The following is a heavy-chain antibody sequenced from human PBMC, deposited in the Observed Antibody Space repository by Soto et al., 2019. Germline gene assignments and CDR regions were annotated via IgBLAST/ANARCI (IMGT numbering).Heavy chain of an antibody. CDR3: ARVLRPGRSFDY. Sequence: QVQLVQSGAEVRKPGSSVKVSCKASGGSFSSYPFTWVRQAPGQGLEWMGGIIPIFGTANYAQRFHGRVTFTADESTSTAYMDLSSLRSEDTAVYYCARVLRPGRSFDYWGQGTLVTVSS. V-gene: IGHV1-69*01. D-gene: IGHD3-10*01. J-gene: IGHJ4*02. CDR2: IIPIFGTA. CDR1: GGSFSSYP.